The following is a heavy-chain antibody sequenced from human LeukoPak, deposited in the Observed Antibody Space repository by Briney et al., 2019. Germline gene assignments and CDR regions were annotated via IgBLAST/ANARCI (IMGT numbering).Heavy chain of an antibody. CDR1: GFTFSSYW. J-gene: IGHJ6*03. CDR3: ARARPEYHDFWSRGYYYYMDV. Sequence: GGSLRLSCAASGFTFSSYWMSWVRQAPGKGLEWVANIKQDGSEKYYVDSVKGRFTISRDNAKNSLYLQMNSLRAEDTAVYYCARARPEYHDFWSRGYYYYMDVWGKGTTVTVSS. D-gene: IGHD3-3*01. V-gene: IGHV3-7*01. CDR2: IKQDGSEK.